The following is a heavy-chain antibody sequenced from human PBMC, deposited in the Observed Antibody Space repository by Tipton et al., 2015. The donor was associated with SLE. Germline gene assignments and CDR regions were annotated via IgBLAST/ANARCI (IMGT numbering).Heavy chain of an antibody. V-gene: IGHV4-59*01. CDR2: IYYSGST. Sequence: TLSLTCTVSGGSISSYYWSWIRQPPGKGLEWIGYIYYSGSTNYNPSLKSRVTISVDTSKNQFSLTLSSVTAADTAVYYCARVERAARGFDYWGQGTLVTVTS. CDR3: ARVERAARGFDY. D-gene: IGHD6-13*01. J-gene: IGHJ4*02. CDR1: GGSISSYY.